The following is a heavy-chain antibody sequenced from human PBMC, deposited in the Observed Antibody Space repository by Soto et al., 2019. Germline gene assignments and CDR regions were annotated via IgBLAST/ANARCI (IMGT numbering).Heavy chain of an antibody. CDR1: GFTLSSYD. CDR2: IGSGGDT. D-gene: IGHD3-9*01. Sequence: EVQLVESGGGLVQPGGSLRLSCAASGFTLSSYDIHWVRQATGEGLAWVSGIGSGGDTHYADSVKGRFIISREDGKNSVYLQMHRLRVGDTAVYYCTRKTPPTGMEVWGQGATVTVSS. V-gene: IGHV3-13*01. CDR3: TRKTPPTGMEV. J-gene: IGHJ6*02.